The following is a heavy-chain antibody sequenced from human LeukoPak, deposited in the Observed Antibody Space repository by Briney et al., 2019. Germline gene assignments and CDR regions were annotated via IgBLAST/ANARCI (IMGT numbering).Heavy chain of an antibody. D-gene: IGHD1-1*01. CDR2: ISAYNGQT. V-gene: IGHV1-18*01. CDR1: GYTFTTSG. Sequence: ASVKVSCKASGYTFTTSGISWVRQAPGQGLEWTGWISAYNGQTNYAQKVQGRVTMAIDTATKTAYMELRSLGSDDTAVYYCAGVAGFYWNSDSFDYWGQGTQVTVSS. J-gene: IGHJ4*02. CDR3: AGVAGFYWNSDSFDY.